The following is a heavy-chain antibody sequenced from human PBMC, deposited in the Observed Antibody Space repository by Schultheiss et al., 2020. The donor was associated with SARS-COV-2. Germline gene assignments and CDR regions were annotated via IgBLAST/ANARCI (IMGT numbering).Heavy chain of an antibody. J-gene: IGHJ4*02. Sequence: ASVKVSCKASGYSFTTYGIGWVRQAPGQGLEWMGWISADNGKTKYAQRLQDRVTMTTDTSTSTVYMELSSLRSEDTAVYYCAKGPGIAAAGFDYWGQGTLVTVSS. D-gene: IGHD6-13*01. CDR2: ISADNGKT. CDR1: GYSFTTYG. CDR3: AKGPGIAAAGFDY. V-gene: IGHV1-18*01.